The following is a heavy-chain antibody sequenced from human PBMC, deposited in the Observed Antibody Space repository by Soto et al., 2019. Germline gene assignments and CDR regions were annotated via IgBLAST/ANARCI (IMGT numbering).Heavy chain of an antibody. D-gene: IGHD1-20*01. CDR1: EFTFDKYD. V-gene: IGHV3-7*01. J-gene: IGHJ6*02. Sequence: SLRLACGAAEFTFDKYDMTWVRQSPGKGPEWVANIKPDGSEQYYVDSVKGRFTISRDNANNSLYLQMNSLRAEDTAVYFCARGNWNYYYGFDVSGQGTTVTVPS. CDR2: IKPDGSEQ. CDR3: ARGNWNYYYGFDV.